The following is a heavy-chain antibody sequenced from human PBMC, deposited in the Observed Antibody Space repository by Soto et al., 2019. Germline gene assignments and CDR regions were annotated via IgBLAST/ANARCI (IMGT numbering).Heavy chain of an antibody. V-gene: IGHV5-51*01. CDR1: GWKVCRSW. CDR2: IYPGDPDT. Sequence: SSDEGRGWKVCRSWWWPVRQMPGEGLEWIVIIYPGDPDTSYSPSCQGQVTISAGESISTVYLQLSSLRASATAMYYCARHGEFTGGVCHSCFYHGMDVWGQ. CDR3: ARHGEFTGGVCHSCFYHGMDV. D-gene: IGHD2-8*02. J-gene: IGHJ6*02.